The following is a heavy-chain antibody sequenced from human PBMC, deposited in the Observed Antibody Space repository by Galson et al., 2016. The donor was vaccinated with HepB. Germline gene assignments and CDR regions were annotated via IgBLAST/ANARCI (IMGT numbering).Heavy chain of an antibody. CDR3: AKGGNGSGTYYNAIQH. Sequence: SLRLSCAASGFTFSIYAMRWVRQAPGKGLEWVSAISGSGSSTYYADSVKGRFTISRDNSKNTLYLQMNSLRAEDTAVYYCAKGGNGSGTYYNAIQHWGQGTVVTVSS. V-gene: IGHV3-23*01. J-gene: IGHJ1*01. D-gene: IGHD3-10*01. CDR1: GFTFSIYA. CDR2: ISGSGSST.